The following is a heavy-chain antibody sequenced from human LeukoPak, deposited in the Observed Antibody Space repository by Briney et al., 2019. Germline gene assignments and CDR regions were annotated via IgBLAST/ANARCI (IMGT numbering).Heavy chain of an antibody. CDR2: IYSGGST. D-gene: IGHD6-13*01. V-gene: IGHV3-53*01. CDR1: GFTVSSNY. Sequence: GGSLRLSCAASGFTVSSNYMSWVRQAPGKGLEWVSVIYSGGSTYYADSVKGRFTISRDNSKNTLYLQMNSLRAEDTAVYYCAREAAAGTSRGYFQHWGQGTLVTVSS. J-gene: IGHJ1*01. CDR3: AREAAAGTSRGYFQH.